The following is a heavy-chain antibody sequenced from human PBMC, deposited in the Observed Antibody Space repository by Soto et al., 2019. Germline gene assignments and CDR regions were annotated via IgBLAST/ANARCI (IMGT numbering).Heavy chain of an antibody. CDR2: INPSGGST. J-gene: IGHJ4*02. V-gene: IGHV1-46*03. Sequence: GSVKVSCKASGYTFTRYYMHGGLQAPGQGREAMGIINPSGGSTSYAQKFQGRVTLTRVTSTSTVYRERTGRRPEDTAVYYGAGEAIAARSRSFDYWGQGTLVTVSS. CDR1: GYTFTRYY. D-gene: IGHD6-6*01. CDR3: AGEAIAARSRSFDY.